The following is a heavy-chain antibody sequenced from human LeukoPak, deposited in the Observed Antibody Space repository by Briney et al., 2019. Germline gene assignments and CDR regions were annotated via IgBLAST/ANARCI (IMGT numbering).Heavy chain of an antibody. CDR2: ISAYNGNT. D-gene: IGHD2-2*02. V-gene: IGHV1-18*01. J-gene: IGHJ5*02. CDR1: GYTFTNYG. Sequence: GASVKVSCKASGYTFTNYGISWVRQAPGQGLEWMGWISAYNGNTNYAQKLQGRVTMTTDTSTSTAYMELRSLRSDDTAVYYCARDGKRTGYCSSTSCYTFSWFDPWGQGTLVTVSS. CDR3: ARDGKRTGYCSSTSCYTFSWFDP.